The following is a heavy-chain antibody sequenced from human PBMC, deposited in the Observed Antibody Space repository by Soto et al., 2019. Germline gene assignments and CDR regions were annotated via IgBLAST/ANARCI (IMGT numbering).Heavy chain of an antibody. J-gene: IGHJ4*02. CDR2: IKQDGSEK. V-gene: IGHV3-7*01. CDR3: ARARILD. Sequence: EVQLVESGGGLVQPGGSLRLSCAASGFTFSNYWMTWVRKAPGKGLEWVANIKQDGSEKYYVDSVKGRFTISRDNAKNSLYLEMNSLRAEDTAVYYCARARILDWSQGTLVIVSS. CDR1: GFTFSNYW. D-gene: IGHD1-20*01.